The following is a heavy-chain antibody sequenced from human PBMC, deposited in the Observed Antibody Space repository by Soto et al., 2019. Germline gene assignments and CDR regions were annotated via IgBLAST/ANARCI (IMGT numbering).Heavy chain of an antibody. CDR1: GDSISPYY. J-gene: IGHJ4*02. Sequence: QVQLQESGPGLVKPSETLSLTCTVSGDSISPYYWSWIRQPPGEGLEWIGDIHYSGSTNYNASLKSRVAMSVDMSKNQFSLKLISVTAADTAVYYCARIGGTAAWSFDYWGQGTLVNVSS. CDR2: IHYSGST. V-gene: IGHV4-59*01. D-gene: IGHD3-16*01. CDR3: ARIGGTAAWSFDY.